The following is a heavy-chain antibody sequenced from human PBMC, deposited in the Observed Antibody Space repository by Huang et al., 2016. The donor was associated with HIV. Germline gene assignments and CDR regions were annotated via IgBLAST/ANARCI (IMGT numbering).Heavy chain of an antibody. Sequence: QVQLVQSGAEVKKPGASVKVSCKASGYTFTSYVISWVRKARGQGIEWMGWISAYNGNTKEAQKLKGRVTMTTDTSTGTAYRELRRLRSDDTAVYYCARDLRGVAVAGNASDIWGQGTMVTVSS. CDR2: ISAYNGNT. CDR3: ARDLRGVAVAGNASDI. V-gene: IGHV1-18*01. J-gene: IGHJ3*02. CDR1: GYTFTSYV. D-gene: IGHD6-19*01.